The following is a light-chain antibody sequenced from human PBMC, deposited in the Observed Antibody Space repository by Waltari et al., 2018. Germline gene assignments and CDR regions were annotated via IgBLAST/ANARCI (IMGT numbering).Light chain of an antibody. V-gene: IGKV3-20*01. CDR2: DAS. Sequence: ETVLTQSPGTLSLSPGERATLSCRASQSVASRHLAWYHQKPGQAPRLLIYDASSRATGIPDRFSGSGSGTAFTLTITRLEPEDFAVYYCQQYGNPPRTFGQGTDVEIK. CDR3: QQYGNPPRT. CDR1: QSVASRH. J-gene: IGKJ1*01.